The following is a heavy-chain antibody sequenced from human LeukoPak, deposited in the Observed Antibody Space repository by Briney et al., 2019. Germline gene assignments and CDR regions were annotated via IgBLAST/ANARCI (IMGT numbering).Heavy chain of an antibody. J-gene: IGHJ4*02. Sequence: PSETLSLTCTVSTYSISSGYYWGWIRRPPGKGLEWIGSIYHSGNSYYNPSLKSRVTISVDTSKNQFSLKLSSVTAADTAVYYCARVNWNYSIGYWGQGTLVTVSS. CDR2: IYHSGNS. D-gene: IGHD1-7*01. V-gene: IGHV4-38-2*02. CDR3: ARVNWNYSIGY. CDR1: TYSISSGYY.